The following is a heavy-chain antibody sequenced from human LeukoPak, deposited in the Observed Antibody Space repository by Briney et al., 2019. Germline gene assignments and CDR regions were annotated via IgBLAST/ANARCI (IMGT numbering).Heavy chain of an antibody. CDR3: ATDRAATTYYYYYGMDV. CDR1: GFTFSSHW. CDR2: IKSKTDGGTT. V-gene: IGHV3-15*01. J-gene: IGHJ6*04. Sequence: GGSLRLSCAASGFTFSSHWMSWVRQAPGKGLERVGRIKSKTDGGTTDYAAPVKDRFSISRDDSKNTLYLQMDSLKTEDTAVYYCATDRAATTYYYYYGMDVWGKGTTVTVSS. D-gene: IGHD5-24*01.